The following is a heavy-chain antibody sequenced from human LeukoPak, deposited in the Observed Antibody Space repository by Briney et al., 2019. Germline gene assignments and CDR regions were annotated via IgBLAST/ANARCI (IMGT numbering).Heavy chain of an antibody. CDR2: INAGNGNT. CDR3: ATGYDILTGLGAFDI. V-gene: IGHV1-3*01. J-gene: IGHJ3*02. CDR1: GYTFTSYA. D-gene: IGHD3-9*01. Sequence: GASAKVSCKASGYTFTSYAMHWVRQAPGQRLEWMGWINAGNGNTKYSQKFQGRVTITRDTSASTAYMELSSLRSEDTAVYYCATGYDILTGLGAFDIWGQGTMVTVSS.